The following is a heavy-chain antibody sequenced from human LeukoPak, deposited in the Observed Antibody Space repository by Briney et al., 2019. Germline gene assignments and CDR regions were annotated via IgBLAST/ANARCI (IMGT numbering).Heavy chain of an antibody. V-gene: IGHV4-59*01. CDR3: VREEDGVIDDAFDI. Sequence: SETLSLTCTVSGGSISHYYWSWIRQPPGKELEWIAYKHNSGSTSSNPSLRSRVTLSLDTSNNRFSLNLISVTAADTAVYYCVREEDGVIDDAFDIWGQGIMVTVSS. CDR2: KHNSGST. CDR1: GGSISHYY. D-gene: IGHD2-21*01. J-gene: IGHJ3*02.